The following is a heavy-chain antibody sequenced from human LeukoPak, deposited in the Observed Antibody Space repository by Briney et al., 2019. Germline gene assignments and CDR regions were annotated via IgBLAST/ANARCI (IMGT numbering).Heavy chain of an antibody. D-gene: IGHD2-15*01. V-gene: IGHV4-31*03. CDR3: ARGRYCSGGSCYYRFDY. CDR2: IYYSGST. CDR1: GGSISSGGYY. Sequence: SETLSLTCTASGGSISSGGYYWSWIRQHPGKGLEWIGYIYYSGSTYYNPSLKSRVTISVDTSKNQFSLKLSSVTAADTAVYYCARGRYCSGGSCYYRFDYWGQGTLVTVSS. J-gene: IGHJ4*02.